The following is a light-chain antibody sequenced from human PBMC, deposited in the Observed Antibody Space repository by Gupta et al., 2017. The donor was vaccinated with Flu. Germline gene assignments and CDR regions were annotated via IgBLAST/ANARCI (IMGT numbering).Light chain of an antibody. CDR1: NIKSKT. J-gene: IGLJ3*02. V-gene: IGLV3-21*03. Sequence: GTTAKITCAGNNIKSKTVHWYQQKPGPPPVLGACDDTDRPSGIPDRFAGSNSGNEANVNISRVDAGDEADDDCQVWDSDSDHWVFGGGTKLTVL. CDR2: DDT. CDR3: QVWDSDSDHWV.